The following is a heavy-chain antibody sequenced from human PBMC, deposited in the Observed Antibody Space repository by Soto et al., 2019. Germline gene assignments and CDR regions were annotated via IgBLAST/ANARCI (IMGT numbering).Heavy chain of an antibody. CDR3: ARSPLITMIVVVPYGAFDI. CDR1: GYTFTSYY. D-gene: IGHD3-22*01. Sequence: ASVKVSCKASGYTFTSYYMQWVRQAPGQGREWSGIINPSGGSTSYAQKFQGRVTMTRDTSTSTVYMELSSLISEDTAVYYCARSPLITMIVVVPYGAFDIWGQVTMVTVS. CDR2: INPSGGST. V-gene: IGHV1-46*01. J-gene: IGHJ3*02.